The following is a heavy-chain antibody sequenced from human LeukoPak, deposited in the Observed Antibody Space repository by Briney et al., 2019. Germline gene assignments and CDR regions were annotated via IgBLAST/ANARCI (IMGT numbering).Heavy chain of an antibody. CDR3: ARCPYDLLTGFSKWFFDL. CDR2: VYYSGDT. V-gene: IGHV4-39*01. CDR1: GGSINSRSDS. J-gene: IGHJ2*01. D-gene: IGHD3-9*01. Sequence: TSETLSLTCTVSGGSINSRSDSWGWIRQPPGKGLEWIGNVYYSGDTYYNTSLQSRVTISVDTSKSQFSLTLNSVTAADTAVYYCARCPYDLLTGFSKWFFDLWGRGALVTVSS.